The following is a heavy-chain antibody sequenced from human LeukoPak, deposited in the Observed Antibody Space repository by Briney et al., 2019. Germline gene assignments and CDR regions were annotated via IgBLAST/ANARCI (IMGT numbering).Heavy chain of an antibody. Sequence: GGSLRLSCAASGFTLSDYYMRWLREARGKGGEGGAYISSSGSTIYYADSVKGRFTISRDNAKNSLYLQMNSLRAEDTAVYYCARDNSYSNLSYYYYYMDVWGKGTTVTVSS. J-gene: IGHJ6*03. CDR2: ISSSGSTI. D-gene: IGHD4-11*01. CDR3: ARDNSYSNLSYYYYYMDV. V-gene: IGHV3-11*04. CDR1: GFTLSDYY.